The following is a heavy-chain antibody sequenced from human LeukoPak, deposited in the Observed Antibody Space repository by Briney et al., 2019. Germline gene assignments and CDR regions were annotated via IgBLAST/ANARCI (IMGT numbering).Heavy chain of an antibody. CDR1: GFTFSSYA. Sequence: GGSLRLSCAASGFTFSSYAMSWVRQAPGKGLEWVSAISGSGGSTYYADSVKGRFTISRDNSKNTLYLQMNSLRAEDTAVYYCAKGPKWGIAAAGRSAYFQHWGQGTLVTVSS. J-gene: IGHJ1*01. CDR3: AKGPKWGIAAAGRSAYFQH. CDR2: ISGSGGST. D-gene: IGHD6-13*01. V-gene: IGHV3-23*01.